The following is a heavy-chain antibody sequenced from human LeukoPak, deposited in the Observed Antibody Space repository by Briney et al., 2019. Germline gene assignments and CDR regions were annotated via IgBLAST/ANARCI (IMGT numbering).Heavy chain of an antibody. Sequence: SETLSLTCAVYGGSFSGYCWSWIRQPPGKGLEWIGEINHSGSTNYNPSLKSRVTISVDTSKNQFSLKLSSVTAADTAVYYCARVGYGSGSYYNNAFDIWGQGTMVTVSS. D-gene: IGHD3-10*01. CDR2: INHSGST. CDR1: GGSFSGYC. CDR3: ARVGYGSGSYYNNAFDI. J-gene: IGHJ3*02. V-gene: IGHV4-34*01.